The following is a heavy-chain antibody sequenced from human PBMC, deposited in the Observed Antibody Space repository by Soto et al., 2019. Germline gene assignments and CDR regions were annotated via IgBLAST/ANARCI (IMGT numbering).Heavy chain of an antibody. CDR1: GFTFSSYA. J-gene: IGHJ6*02. CDR2: ISYDGSNK. CDR3: SSDYVVVVAATAYYYYYGMDV. Sequence: QVQLVESGGGVVQPGRSLRLSCAASGFTFSSYAMHWVRQAPGKGLEWVAVISYDGSNKYYADSVKGRFTISRDNSKNTLYVQMNCLRCQDTAVYYCSSDYVVVVAATAYYYYYGMDVWGQGTTVTVSS. D-gene: IGHD2-15*01. V-gene: IGHV3-30-3*01.